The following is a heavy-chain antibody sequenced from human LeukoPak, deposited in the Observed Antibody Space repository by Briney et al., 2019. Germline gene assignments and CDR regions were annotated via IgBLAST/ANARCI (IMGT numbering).Heavy chain of an antibody. CDR3: ARSRGYFDY. D-gene: IGHD6-13*01. V-gene: IGHV4-59*01. J-gene: IGHJ4*02. CDR1: GGSISSYY. Sequence: TSETLSLTCTVSGGSISSYYWSWIRQPPGKGLEWIGYIYYSGSTNYNPSLKSRVTISVDTSKNQFPLKLSSVTAADTALYYCARSRGYFDYWGQGTLVTVSS. CDR2: IYYSGST.